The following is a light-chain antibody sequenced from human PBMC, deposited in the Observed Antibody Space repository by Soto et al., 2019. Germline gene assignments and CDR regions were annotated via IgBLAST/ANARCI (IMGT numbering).Light chain of an antibody. J-gene: IGKJ4*01. CDR3: QQYGSSPKLT. Sequence: IVLTQSPGTLSLSPGERATLSCRASQSVSSRYFAWYQQKPGQAPRLFIYGASSRATGIPDRFSGSGSGTDFTLTISRLEPEDFAVYYCQQYGSSPKLTFGGGTKVDIK. V-gene: IGKV3-20*01. CDR2: GAS. CDR1: QSVSSRY.